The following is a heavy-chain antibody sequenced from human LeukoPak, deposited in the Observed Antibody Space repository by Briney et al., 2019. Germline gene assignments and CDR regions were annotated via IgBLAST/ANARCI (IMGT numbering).Heavy chain of an antibody. CDR3: AKDLGGKPYYYYGMDV. CDR1: GFTFSSYA. J-gene: IGHJ6*02. CDR2: ISGSGGST. Sequence: GGSLRLSCAASGFTFSSYAMSWVRQAPGKGLEWVSGISGSGGSTYYADSVKGRFTISRDNSKNTLYLQMNSLSAEDTAVYYCAKDLGGKPYYYYGMDVWGQGTTVTVSS. V-gene: IGHV3-23*01.